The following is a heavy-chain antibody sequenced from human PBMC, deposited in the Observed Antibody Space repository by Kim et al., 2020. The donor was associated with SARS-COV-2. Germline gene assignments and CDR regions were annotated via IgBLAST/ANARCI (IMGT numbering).Heavy chain of an antibody. Sequence: ASVKVSCKASGYTFTSYGISWVRQAPGQGLEWMGWISAYNGNTNYAQKLQGRVTMTTDTSTSTAYMELRSLRSDDTAVYYCARDSCYYDSSGYYYGYCLPTGGRNYCYYGGQRTRVTVSS. J-gene: IGHJ4*02. D-gene: IGHD3-22*01. CDR1: GYTFTSYG. CDR2: ISAYNGNT. V-gene: IGHV1-18*04. CDR3: ARDSCYYDSSGYYYGYCLPTGGRNYCYY.